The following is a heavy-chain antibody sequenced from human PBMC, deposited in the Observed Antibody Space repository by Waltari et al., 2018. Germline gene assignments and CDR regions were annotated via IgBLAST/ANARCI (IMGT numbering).Heavy chain of an antibody. CDR2: IRYDGSNK. D-gene: IGHD6-19*01. CDR3: AKALYSSGWYEGVDY. J-gene: IGHJ4*02. CDR1: GFTFSTYG. V-gene: IGHV3-30*02. Sequence: QVQLVESGGGVVQPGGSLRLSCAACGFTFSTYGMHWVRQAPGKGLEWVAFIRYDGSNKYYGDSVKGRFTISRDNSKNTLYLQMNSLRAEDTAVYYCAKALYSSGWYEGVDYWGQGTLVAVSS.